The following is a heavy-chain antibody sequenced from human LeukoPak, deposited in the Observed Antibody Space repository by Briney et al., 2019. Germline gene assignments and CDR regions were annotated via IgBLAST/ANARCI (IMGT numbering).Heavy chain of an antibody. D-gene: IGHD2-2*01. Sequence: SEPLSLTCAVYGGSFSGYYWSWIRQPPGKGLEWIGEINHSGSTNYNPSLKSRVTISVDTSKNQFALKLSSVTAADTAVYYCATEQVVPAAIGSRDYWGQGTLVTVSS. J-gene: IGHJ4*02. CDR3: ATEQVVPAAIGSRDY. CDR1: GGSFSGYY. CDR2: INHSGST. V-gene: IGHV4-34*01.